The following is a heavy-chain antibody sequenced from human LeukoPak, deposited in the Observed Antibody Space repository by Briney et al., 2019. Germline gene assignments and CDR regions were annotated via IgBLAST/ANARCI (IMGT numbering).Heavy chain of an antibody. CDR1: GYSFTSYW. V-gene: IGHV5-51*01. CDR3: ARGGPYCGGDCYSGAFDI. J-gene: IGHJ3*02. CDR2: IYPGDSDT. D-gene: IGHD2-21*02. Sequence: GESLKISCKGSGYSFTSYWIGWVRQMPGKGLEWMGIIYPGDSDTRYSPSFQGQVTISADKSISTAYLQWSSLKASDTAMYYCARGGPYCGGDCYSGAFDIWGQGTMVTVSS.